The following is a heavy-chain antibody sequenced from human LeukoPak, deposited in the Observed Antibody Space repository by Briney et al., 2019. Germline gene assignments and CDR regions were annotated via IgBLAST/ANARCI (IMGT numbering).Heavy chain of an antibody. J-gene: IGHJ4*02. D-gene: IGHD3-10*01. CDR2: IYYSGST. Sequence: SETVSLTCTVSGGSISSSSYYWAWIRQPPGKGLEWIGSIYYSGSTYYNPSLNRRVTISVDTSKNQFSLKLSSVTAADTAVYYCARKAWFGELLFDYGGRETGDTVSS. CDR1: GGSISSSSYY. V-gene: IGHV4-39*01. CDR3: ARKAWFGELLFDY.